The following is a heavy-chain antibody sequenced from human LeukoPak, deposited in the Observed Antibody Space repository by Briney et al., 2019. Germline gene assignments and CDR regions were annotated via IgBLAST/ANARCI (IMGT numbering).Heavy chain of an antibody. J-gene: IGHJ4*02. V-gene: IGHV1-2*02. CDR1: GYTFTGYY. CDR3: ARVRYRLAETYIDY. CDR2: INPNSGDT. D-gene: IGHD3-16*01. Sequence: ASVKVSCKSSGYTFTGYYMHWVRQAPGQGLEWMGWINPNSGDTNYPQKFQGRVTMTRDTSISTAYMELSRLRSDDTAVYYCARVRYRLAETYIDYWGQGTLVTVSS.